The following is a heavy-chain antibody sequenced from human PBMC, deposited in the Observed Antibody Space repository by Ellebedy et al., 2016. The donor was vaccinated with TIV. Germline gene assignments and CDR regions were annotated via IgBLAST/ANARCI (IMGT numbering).Heavy chain of an antibody. CDR1: GFSFRSYW. Sequence: GGSLRLSCAASGFSFRSYWMTWVRQAPGKGLEWVANIRQDGSEKYYVDSVKGRFTVSRDNAQNSLFLQMNSLRAEDTAVYYCATDGSYGDYRSPTHAFEMWGQGTLVTVSS. J-gene: IGHJ3*02. D-gene: IGHD4-17*01. CDR2: IRQDGSEK. CDR3: ATDGSYGDYRSPTHAFEM. V-gene: IGHV3-7*01.